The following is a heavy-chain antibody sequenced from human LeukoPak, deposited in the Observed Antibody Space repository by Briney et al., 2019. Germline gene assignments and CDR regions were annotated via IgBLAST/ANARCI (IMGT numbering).Heavy chain of an antibody. J-gene: IGHJ6*02. D-gene: IGHD5/OR15-5a*01. CDR3: ARASVSDYGMDV. CDR1: GFTFSSYA. CDR2: ISYDGSNK. Sequence: QAGRSLRLSCAASGFTFSSYAMHWVRQAPGKGLEWVAVISYDGSNKYYADSVKGRFTISRDNSKNTLYLQMNSLRAEDTAVYYCARASVSDYGMDVWGQGTTVTVSS. V-gene: IGHV3-30-3*01.